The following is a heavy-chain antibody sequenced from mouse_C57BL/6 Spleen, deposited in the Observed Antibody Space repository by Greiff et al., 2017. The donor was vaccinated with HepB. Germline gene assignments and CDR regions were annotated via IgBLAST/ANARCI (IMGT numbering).Heavy chain of an antibody. Sequence: EVKLVESGGGLVKPGGSLKLSCAASGFTFSSYAMSWVRQTPEKRLEWVATISDGGSYTYYPDNVKGRFTISRDNAKNNLYLQMSHLKSEDTAMYYCARGLYYDYDDGYYFDYWGQGTTLTVSS. CDR1: GFTFSSYA. V-gene: IGHV5-4*03. J-gene: IGHJ2*01. D-gene: IGHD2-4*01. CDR2: ISDGGSYT. CDR3: ARGLYYDYDDGYYFDY.